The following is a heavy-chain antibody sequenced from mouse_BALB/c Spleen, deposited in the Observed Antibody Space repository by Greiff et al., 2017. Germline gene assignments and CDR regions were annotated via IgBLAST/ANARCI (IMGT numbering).Heavy chain of an antibody. CDR1: GFTFSSYT. Sequence: EVNVVESGGGLVKPGGSLKLSCAASGFTFSSYTMSWVRQTPEKRLEWVATISSGGSYTYYPDSVKGRFTISRDNAKNTLYLQMSSLKSEDTAMYYCTRDYRPYYAMDYWGQGTSVTVSS. CDR3: TRDYRPYYAMDY. CDR2: ISSGGSYT. V-gene: IGHV5-6-4*01. J-gene: IGHJ4*01. D-gene: IGHD2-14*01.